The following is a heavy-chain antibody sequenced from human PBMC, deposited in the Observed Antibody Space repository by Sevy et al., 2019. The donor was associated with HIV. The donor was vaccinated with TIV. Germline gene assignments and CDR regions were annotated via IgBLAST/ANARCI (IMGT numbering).Heavy chain of an antibody. Sequence: ASVKVSCKVSGYTLTELSMHWVRQAPGKGLEWMGGFDPEDGETIYAQKFQGTVTMTEDTSTDTAYMELSSLRSEDTAVYYCATGFETKWDAFDIWGQGTMVTVSS. J-gene: IGHJ3*02. CDR2: FDPEDGET. D-gene: IGHD1-1*01. CDR1: GYTLTELS. V-gene: IGHV1-24*01. CDR3: ATGFETKWDAFDI.